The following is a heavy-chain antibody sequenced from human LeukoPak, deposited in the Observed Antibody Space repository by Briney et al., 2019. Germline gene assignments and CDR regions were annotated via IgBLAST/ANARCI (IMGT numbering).Heavy chain of an antibody. CDR3: ARDSRDCSSTSCYARYFDY. CDR2: ICTSGST. J-gene: IGHJ4*02. D-gene: IGHD2-2*01. Sequence: SETLSLTCTVSGGSISSYYWSWIRQPAGKGLEWIGRICTSGSTNYNPSLKSRVTMSVDTSKNQFSLKLSSVTAADTAVYYCARDSRDCSSTSCYARYFDYWGQGTLVTVSS. CDR1: GGSISSYY. V-gene: IGHV4-4*07.